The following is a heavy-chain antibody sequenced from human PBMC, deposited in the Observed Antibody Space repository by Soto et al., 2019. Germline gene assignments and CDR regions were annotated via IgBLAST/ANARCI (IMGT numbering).Heavy chain of an antibody. V-gene: IGHV1-69*01. CDR2: IIPIFGTA. CDR3: ARHRGNGSGRSEFDY. J-gene: IGHJ4*02. CDR1: GGTFSSYA. Sequence: QVQLVQSGAEVQKPGSSVKVSCKASGGTFSSYAISWVRQAPGQGLEWMGGIIPIFGTANYAQKFQGRVTITADESASTADMELSSLRSEDTAVYYCARHRGNGSGRSEFDYWGQGTLVTVSS. D-gene: IGHD3-10*01.